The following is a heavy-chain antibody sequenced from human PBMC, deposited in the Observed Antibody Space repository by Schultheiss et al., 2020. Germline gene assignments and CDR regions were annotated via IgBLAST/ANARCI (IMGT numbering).Heavy chain of an antibody. J-gene: IGHJ6*04. CDR3: ARDEVIAAAGYGMDV. D-gene: IGHD6-13*01. CDR1: GGSISSSNW. V-gene: IGHV4-4*02. Sequence: SETLSLTCAVSGGSISSSNWWSWVRQPPGKGLEWIGEIYHSGSTNYNPSLKSRVTISVDTSKNQFSLKLSSVTAADTAVYYCARDEVIAAAGYGMDVWGKGTTVTVSS. CDR2: IYHSGST.